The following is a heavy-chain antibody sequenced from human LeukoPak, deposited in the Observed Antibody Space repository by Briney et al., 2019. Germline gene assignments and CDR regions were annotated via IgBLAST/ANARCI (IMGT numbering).Heavy chain of an antibody. CDR2: IRQDGSEQ. CDR3: ARDELQRDY. D-gene: IGHD1-26*01. CDR1: GFTFSTYW. Sequence: PGGSLRLSCAASGFTFSTYWMSWVRQAPGKGLEWVANIRQDGSEQYYVDSVKGRFTISRDNAKHLLFLQMNSLRAEDTAVYYCARDELQRDYWGQGTLVTVSS. J-gene: IGHJ4*02. V-gene: IGHV3-7*01.